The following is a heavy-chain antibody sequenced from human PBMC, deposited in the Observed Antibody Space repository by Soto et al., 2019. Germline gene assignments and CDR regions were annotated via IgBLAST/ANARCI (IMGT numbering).Heavy chain of an antibody. CDR1: GFTFSTYV. CDR3: AREDESSGHAGTFKH. V-gene: IGHV3-30*14. Sequence: QVQLVESGGGVVQPGRSLRLSCIASGFTFSTYVMHWVRQAPGEGLEWVAGISVDGGSTHYTDSVKGRFTISRDNAKNTAYLQMDSLTVEETTVYYCAREDESSGHAGTFKHWGQGTLVTVSS. J-gene: IGHJ1*01. D-gene: IGHD3-22*01. CDR2: ISVDGGST.